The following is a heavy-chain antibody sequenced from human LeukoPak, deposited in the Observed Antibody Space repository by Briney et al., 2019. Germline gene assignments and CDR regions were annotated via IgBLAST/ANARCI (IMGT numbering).Heavy chain of an antibody. CDR1: GYTFTGYY. D-gene: IGHD7-27*01. CDR2: INPNSRGT. V-gene: IGHV1-2*02. Sequence: ASVKVSCKASGYTFTGYYMHWVRQAPGQRLEWMGWINPNSRGTNYAQKFQGRVTMTRDTSISTAYMELSRLRSDDTAVYYCAKKLGLGTYDYWGQGTLVTVSS. CDR3: AKKLGLGTYDY. J-gene: IGHJ4*02.